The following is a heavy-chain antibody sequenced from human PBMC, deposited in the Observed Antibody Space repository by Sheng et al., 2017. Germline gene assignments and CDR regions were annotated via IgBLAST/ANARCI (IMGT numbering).Heavy chain of an antibody. CDR3: AREGATDYSTLIDF. CDR2: LSDSGSA. V-gene: IGHV4-39*07. J-gene: IGHJ4*02. Sequence: QLQLRESGPRLGEAFGDPCPSPALSLVTPSEVVFTLGPGSASPREGLEWIGSLSDSGSAYYNPSLKSRVTISLDTSMNRYSLSLTSVTAADTAVYYCAREGATDYSTLIDFWGQGTLITVSS. D-gene: IGHD4-4*01. CDR1: VTPSEVVFTL.